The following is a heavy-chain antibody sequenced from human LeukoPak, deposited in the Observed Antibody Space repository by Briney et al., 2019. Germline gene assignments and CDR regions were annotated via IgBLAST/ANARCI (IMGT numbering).Heavy chain of an antibody. J-gene: IGHJ4*02. V-gene: IGHV4-34*01. Sequence: PSETLSLTCAVYGGSFSGYYWSWIRQPPGKGLEWIGSIYYSGSTYYNPSLKSRVTISVDTSKNQFSLKLSSVTAADTAVYYCASGGVLYHSRLWGQGTLVTVSS. CDR1: GGSFSGYY. CDR2: IYYSGST. CDR3: ASGGVLYHSRL. D-gene: IGHD2/OR15-2a*01.